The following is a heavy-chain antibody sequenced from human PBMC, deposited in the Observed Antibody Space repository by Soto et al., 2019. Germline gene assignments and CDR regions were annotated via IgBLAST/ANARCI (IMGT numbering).Heavy chain of an antibody. CDR3: ARHVAVATISWGTYGMDV. V-gene: IGHV3-74*01. Sequence: EVQLVESGGGLVQPGGSLRLSCAASGFTFSSYWMHWVRQAPGEGLVWVSRINSDGSNTTYADSVKGRFTTYRDNAKNTLFLQMNSLRGEDTAVYYCARHVAVATISWGTYGMDVWGQGTTVTVSS. CDR2: INSDGSNT. D-gene: IGHD5-12*01. CDR1: GFTFSSYW. J-gene: IGHJ6*02.